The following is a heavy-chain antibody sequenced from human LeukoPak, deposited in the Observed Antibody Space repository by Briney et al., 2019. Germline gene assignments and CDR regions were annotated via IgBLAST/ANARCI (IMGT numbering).Heavy chain of an antibody. J-gene: IGHJ4*02. CDR1: GFTFSSYG. V-gene: IGHV3-23*01. CDR3: AKIGAASPVIY. CDR2: ISGSGGST. Sequence: PGGSLRLSCAASGFTFSSYGMTWVRQAPGKGLEWVSAISGSGGSTYYADSVEGRFTIYRDNSKNTLYLQMNSLRAEDTAVYYCAKIGAASPVIYWGQGTLVTVSS. D-gene: IGHD6-6*01.